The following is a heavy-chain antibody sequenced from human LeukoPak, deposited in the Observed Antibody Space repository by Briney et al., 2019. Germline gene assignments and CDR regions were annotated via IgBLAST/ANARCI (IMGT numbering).Heavy chain of an antibody. J-gene: IGHJ5*02. Sequence: SETLSLTCTVSGGSISSGGYYWSWIRQHPGKGLEWIGYIYYSGSTYYNPSLKSRVTISVDTSKNQFSLKPSSVTAADTAVYYCARETITYRSYNWFDPWGQGTLVTVSS. CDR1: GGSISSGGYY. D-gene: IGHD1-14*01. V-gene: IGHV4-31*03. CDR3: ARETITYRSYNWFDP. CDR2: IYYSGST.